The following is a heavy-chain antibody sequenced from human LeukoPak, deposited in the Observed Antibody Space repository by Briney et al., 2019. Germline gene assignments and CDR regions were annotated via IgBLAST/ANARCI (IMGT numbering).Heavy chain of an antibody. Sequence: SETLSLTCAVYGGSFSGYYWSWIRQPPGKGLEWIGEINHSGSTNYNPSLKSRVTISVDTSKNQFSLKLSSVTAADTAVYYCARGRTYWGQGTLVAVSS. CDR2: INHSGST. D-gene: IGHD1-14*01. V-gene: IGHV4-34*01. CDR1: GGSFSGYY. CDR3: ARGRTY. J-gene: IGHJ4*02.